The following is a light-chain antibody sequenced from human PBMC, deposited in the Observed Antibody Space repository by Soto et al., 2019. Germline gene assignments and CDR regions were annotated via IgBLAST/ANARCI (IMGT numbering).Light chain of an antibody. CDR2: EVT. Sequence: QSALTQPASVSGSPGQSITLSCAGTSSDIGAHNFVSWYQHHPGKAPKLIIYEVTKWPSGVSTRFSGSKAGNTASLTISGLQAEDVADYYCNSYTLSRTVVFGGGTKVTVL. V-gene: IGLV2-14*01. J-gene: IGLJ2*01. CDR3: NSYTLSRTVV. CDR1: SSDIGAHNF.